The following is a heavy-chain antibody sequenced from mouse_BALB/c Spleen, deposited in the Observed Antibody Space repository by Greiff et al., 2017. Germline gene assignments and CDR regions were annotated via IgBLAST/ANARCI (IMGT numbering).Heavy chain of an antibody. CDR2: IWAGGST. J-gene: IGHJ2*01. D-gene: IGHD1-1*01. Sequence: QVHVKQSGPGLVAPSQSLSITCTVSGFSLTSYGVHWVRQPPGKGLEWLGVIWAGGSTNYNSALMSRLSISKDNSKSQVFLKMNSLQTDDTAMYYCARATTVVAPDYWGQGTTLTVSS. CDR3: ARATTVVAPDY. CDR1: GFSLTSYG. V-gene: IGHV2-9*02.